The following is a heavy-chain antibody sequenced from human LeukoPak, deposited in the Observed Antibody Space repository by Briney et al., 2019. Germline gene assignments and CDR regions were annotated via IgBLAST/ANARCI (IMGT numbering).Heavy chain of an antibody. J-gene: IGHJ4*02. CDR2: VHHSGTT. CDR1: ADSMNNYY. CDR3: AKTGAVVGHFFDH. V-gene: IGHV4-59*01. D-gene: IGHD1-26*01. Sequence: SETLSLTCSVFADSMNNYYWNWIRQPPGKGLEWIGFVHHSGTTKYNPSLKIRVTILIETTKNEFPLMLASVTTTDAAVYYCAKTGAVVGHFFDHWGQGIPFSVSS.